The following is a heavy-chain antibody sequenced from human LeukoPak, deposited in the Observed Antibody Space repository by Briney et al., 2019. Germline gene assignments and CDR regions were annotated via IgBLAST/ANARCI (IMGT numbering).Heavy chain of an antibody. CDR2: INHSGST. D-gene: IGHD5-24*01. Sequence: PSETLSLTCAVYGGSFSGYYWSWIRQPPGKGLEWIGEINHSGSTNYNPSLKSRVTISVDTSKNQFSLKLSSVTAADTAVYYCARHSLTTITNVDWFDPWGQGTLVTVSS. CDR1: GGSFSGYY. J-gene: IGHJ5*02. V-gene: IGHV4-34*01. CDR3: ARHSLTTITNVDWFDP.